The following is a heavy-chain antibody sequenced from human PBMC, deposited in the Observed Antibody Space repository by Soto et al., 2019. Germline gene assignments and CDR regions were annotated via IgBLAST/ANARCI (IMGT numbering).Heavy chain of an antibody. CDR1: GFTFRNYG. Sequence: SGGSLRLSCAASGFTFRNYGMQWVRQAPGKGLECVAIIWYDGGNKYYADSVKGRFTISRDNSKNTLFLQMDSLRAEDTAVYYCARGAGYYFDYWGQGTLVTVSS. CDR3: ARGAGYYFDY. CDR2: IWYDGGNK. V-gene: IGHV3-33*08. J-gene: IGHJ4*02.